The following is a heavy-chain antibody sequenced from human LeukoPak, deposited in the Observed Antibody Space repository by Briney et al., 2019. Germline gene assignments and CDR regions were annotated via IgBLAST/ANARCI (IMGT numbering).Heavy chain of an antibody. V-gene: IGHV1-69*05. Sequence: ASVKVSCKASGGTFSSYAISWVRQAPGQGLEWMGRIIPIFGTANYAQKFQGRVTITTDESTSTAYMELSSLRSEDTAVYYCARAPYYGSTIYYYYMDVWGKGTTVTVSS. J-gene: IGHJ6*03. CDR2: IIPIFGTA. CDR1: GGTFSSYA. CDR3: ARAPYYGSTIYYYYMDV. D-gene: IGHD3-10*01.